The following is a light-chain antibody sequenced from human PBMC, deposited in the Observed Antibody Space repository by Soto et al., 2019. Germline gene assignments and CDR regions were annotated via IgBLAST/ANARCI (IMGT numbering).Light chain of an antibody. CDR1: SSDVGGYNY. J-gene: IGLJ3*02. CDR3: CSYAGSYSWV. Sequence: QSALTQPRSVSGSPGQSVTISCTGTSSDVGGYNYVSWYQQHPGKAPKLMIYDVSQRPSGVPDRFSGSKSGNTASLIISGLQADDDADYFCCSYAGSYSWVFGGGTKLTVL. V-gene: IGLV2-11*01. CDR2: DVS.